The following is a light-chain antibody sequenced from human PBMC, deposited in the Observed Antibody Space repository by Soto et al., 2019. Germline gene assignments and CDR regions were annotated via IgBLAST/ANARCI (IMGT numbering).Light chain of an antibody. CDR1: QSVSSSY. V-gene: IGKV3-20*01. Sequence: EIVLTQSPGTLSLSPGERATLSCRASQSVSSSYLAWYQQKPGQAPRLLIYGASSRATGIPDRFSGSGSGTDFTLTISRLKPEDFGLYYCLHQFTFGPGTKLDI. CDR2: GAS. J-gene: IGKJ3*01. CDR3: LHQFT.